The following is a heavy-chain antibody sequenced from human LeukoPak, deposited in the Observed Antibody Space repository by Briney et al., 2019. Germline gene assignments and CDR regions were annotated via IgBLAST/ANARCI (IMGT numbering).Heavy chain of an antibody. CDR2: IIPIFGTA. D-gene: IGHD1-7*01. V-gene: IGHV1-69*05. CDR3: ASQGLELSYYYYYMDV. J-gene: IGHJ6*03. Sequence: SVKVSCKASGGTFSSYAISWVRQAPGQGLEWMGRIIPIFGTANYAQKFQGRVTITTNESTSTAYMELSSLRSEDTAVYYCASQGLELSYYYYYMDVWGKGTTVTVSS. CDR1: GGTFSSYA.